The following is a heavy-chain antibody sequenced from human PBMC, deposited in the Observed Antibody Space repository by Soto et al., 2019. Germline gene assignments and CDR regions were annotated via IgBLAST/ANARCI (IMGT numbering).Heavy chain of an antibody. CDR3: ARDNSVVPADYYGMDV. D-gene: IGHD2-2*01. V-gene: IGHV4-61*01. CDR1: GGSVSSGSYY. Sequence: SETLSLTCTVSGGSVSSGSYYWSWIRQPPGKGLEWIGYIYYSGSTNYNPSLKSRVTISVDTSKNQFSLKLSSVTAADTAVYYCARDNSVVPADYYGMDVWGQGTTVTVSS. J-gene: IGHJ6*02. CDR2: IYYSGST.